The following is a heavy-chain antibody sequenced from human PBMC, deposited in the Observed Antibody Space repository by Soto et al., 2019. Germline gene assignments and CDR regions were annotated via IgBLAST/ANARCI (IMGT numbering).Heavy chain of an antibody. D-gene: IGHD1-1*01. CDR1: GFTFSDSA. Sequence: EVQLVESGGGLVQPGGSLKLSCAASGFTFSDSAMHWVRQASGKGLEWVGRIRSKALSYATAYAASVQGRFTISRDDSKNTAYLQMNSLKTEDTAVYYCLRASWNYYYYGMDIWGQGTTVTVSS. J-gene: IGHJ6*02. CDR3: LRASWNYYYYGMDI. V-gene: IGHV3-73*02. CDR2: IRSKALSYAT.